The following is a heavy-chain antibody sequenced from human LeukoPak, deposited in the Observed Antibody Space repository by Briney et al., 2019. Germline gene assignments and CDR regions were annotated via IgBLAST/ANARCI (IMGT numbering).Heavy chain of an antibody. V-gene: IGHV4-59*08. CDR2: IYYSGST. CDR3: ARAYFSSWYMNWFDP. CDR1: GGSISSYY. Sequence: SETLSLTCTVSGGSISSYYWSWIRQPPGKGLEWIGYIYYSGSTNYNPSLKSRVTISVDTSKNQFSLKLRSVTAADTAVYYCARAYFSSWYMNWFDPWGQGTLVTVSS. D-gene: IGHD6-13*01. J-gene: IGHJ5*02.